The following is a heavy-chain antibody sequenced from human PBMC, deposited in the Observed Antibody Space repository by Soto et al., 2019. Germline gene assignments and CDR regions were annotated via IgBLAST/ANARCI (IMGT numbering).Heavy chain of an antibody. CDR1: GGSFSGYY. D-gene: IGHD3-10*01. CDR2: INHSGST. Sequence: SETLSLTCAVYGGSFSGYYWSWIRQPPGKGLEWIGEINHSGSTNYNPSLKSRVTISVDTSKNQFSLKLSSVTAADTAVYYCARGRVRGAWAGMDVWGQGTTVTVSS. J-gene: IGHJ6*02. CDR3: ARGRVRGAWAGMDV. V-gene: IGHV4-34*01.